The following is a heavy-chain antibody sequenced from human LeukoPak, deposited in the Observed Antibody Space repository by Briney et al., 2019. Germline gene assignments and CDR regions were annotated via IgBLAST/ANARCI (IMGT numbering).Heavy chain of an antibody. CDR1: EFTFSTYS. J-gene: IGHJ6*03. CDR2: VSSTSSYI. Sequence: GGSLRLSCAPSEFTFSTYSMNWVRQAPGKGREWVSSVSSTSSYIYYADSVKGRFTISRDNAKNSLYLQMNSLRAEDTAVYFCARDLGGSYLGDYYYYMDVWGKGTTVTVAS. V-gene: IGHV3-21*01. D-gene: IGHD1-26*01. CDR3: ARDLGGSYLGDYYYYMDV.